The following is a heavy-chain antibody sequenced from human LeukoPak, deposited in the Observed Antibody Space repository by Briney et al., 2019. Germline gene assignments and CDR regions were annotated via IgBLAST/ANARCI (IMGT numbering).Heavy chain of an antibody. J-gene: IGHJ4*02. CDR1: GYTFTGYY. V-gene: IGHV1-2*02. Sequence: ASVKVSCKASGYTFTGYYMHWVRQAPGQGLEWMGWINPNSGGTNYAQKFQGRVTMTRDTSISTAYMELSRLRSDDTAVYYCARDMEAVAGSIFDYWGQGTLVTVSS. CDR3: ARDMEAVAGSIFDY. CDR2: INPNSGGT. D-gene: IGHD6-19*01.